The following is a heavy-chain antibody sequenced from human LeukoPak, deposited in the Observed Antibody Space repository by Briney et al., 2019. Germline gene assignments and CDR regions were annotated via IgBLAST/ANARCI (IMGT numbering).Heavy chain of an antibody. V-gene: IGHV4-61*01. CDR1: GGSVSSDNYY. CDR3: ASRPTQGDWFDP. CDR2: IYYSGST. Sequence: SETLSLTCTVSGGSVSSDNYYWSWIRQPPGKGLEWIGYIYYSGSTNYNPSLKSRVTISVDTSKNQFSLKLSSVTDADTAVYYCASRPTQGDWFDPWGQGTLVTVSS. J-gene: IGHJ5*02. D-gene: IGHD6-6*01.